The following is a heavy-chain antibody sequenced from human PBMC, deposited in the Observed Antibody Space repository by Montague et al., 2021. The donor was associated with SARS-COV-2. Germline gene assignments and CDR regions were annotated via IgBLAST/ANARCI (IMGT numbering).Heavy chain of an antibody. CDR1: GGSISSSSYY. D-gene: IGHD2-2*01. Sequence: TLSLTCTVSGGSISSSSYYWSWIRQPAGKGLEWIGRIYTSGSTNYNPSLKSRVTISIDTSKNQFSLKLSSVTAADTAVYYCARGGWGGTDCSSTSCKPYYYYGMDVWGQGTTVTVSS. CDR2: IYTSGST. V-gene: IGHV4-61*02. J-gene: IGHJ6*02. CDR3: ARGGWGGTDCSSTSCKPYYYYGMDV.